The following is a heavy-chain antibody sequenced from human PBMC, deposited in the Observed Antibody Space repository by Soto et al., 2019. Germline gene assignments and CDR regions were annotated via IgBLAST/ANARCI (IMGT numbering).Heavy chain of an antibody. CDR3: ARDWGSYFDY. V-gene: IGHV3-30-3*01. D-gene: IGHD3-16*01. CDR1: GFTFSSYA. J-gene: IGHJ4*02. Sequence: QVQLVESGGGVVQPGRSLRLSCAASGFTFSSYAMHWVRQAPGKGLEWVAVISYDGSNKYYADSVKGRFTISRDNSKNTLYLQMNSLRAEDTAVYYCARDWGSYFDYWGQGTLVTVSS. CDR2: ISYDGSNK.